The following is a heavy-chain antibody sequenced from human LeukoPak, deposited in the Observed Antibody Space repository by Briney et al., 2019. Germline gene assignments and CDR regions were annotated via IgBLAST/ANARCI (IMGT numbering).Heavy chain of an antibody. D-gene: IGHD6-19*01. V-gene: IGHV3-66*01. Sequence: GGSLRLSCAASGFTVSSNYMSWVRQAPGKGLEWVSVIYSGGSTYYADSVKSRFTISRDNSKNTLYLQMNSLRAEDTAVYYCAREGEVAGTFDYWGQGTLVTVSS. CDR2: IYSGGST. J-gene: IGHJ4*02. CDR1: GFTVSSNY. CDR3: AREGEVAGTFDY.